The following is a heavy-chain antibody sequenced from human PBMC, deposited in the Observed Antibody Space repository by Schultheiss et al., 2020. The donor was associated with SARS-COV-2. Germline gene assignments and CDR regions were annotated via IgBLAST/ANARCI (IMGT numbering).Heavy chain of an antibody. D-gene: IGHD5-12*01. J-gene: IGHJ4*02. V-gene: IGHV4-39*07. Sequence: SETLSLTCTVSGGSISSSSYYWGWIRQPPGKGLEWIGSIYYSGSTYYNPSLKSRVTISVDTSKNQFSLKLTSVTAADTAVYYCAREMRGYGKIFDYWGQGTLVTVSS. CDR1: GGSISSSSYY. CDR3: AREMRGYGKIFDY. CDR2: IYYSGST.